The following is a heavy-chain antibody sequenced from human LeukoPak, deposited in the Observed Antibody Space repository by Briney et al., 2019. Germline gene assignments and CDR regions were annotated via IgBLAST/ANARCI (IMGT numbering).Heavy chain of an antibody. CDR1: GFTFSSYA. Sequence: SGGSLRLSCAASGFTFSSYAMSWVPQAPGKGLEWVSAISGSGGSTYYAGSVKGRFTISRDNSKNTLYLQMNSLRAEDTAVYYCAKDQKYQLITKGDWFDPWGQGTLVTVSS. CDR3: AKDQKYQLITKGDWFDP. CDR2: ISGSGGST. D-gene: IGHD2-2*01. V-gene: IGHV3-23*01. J-gene: IGHJ5*02.